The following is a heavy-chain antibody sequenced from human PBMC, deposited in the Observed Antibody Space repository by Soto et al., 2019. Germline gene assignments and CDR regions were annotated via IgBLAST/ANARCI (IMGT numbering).Heavy chain of an antibody. CDR3: GRDLSGYGMDV. V-gene: IGHV4-59*08. Sequence: NPSETLSLTCTVSGGSISSYYWSWIRQPPGKGLEWIGYIYYSGSTNYNPSLKSRVTISVDTSKNQFSLKLSSVTAADTAVYYCGRDLSGYGMDVWGQGTTVTVSS. CDR2: IYYSGST. CDR1: GGSISSYY. J-gene: IGHJ6*02. D-gene: IGHD3-16*02.